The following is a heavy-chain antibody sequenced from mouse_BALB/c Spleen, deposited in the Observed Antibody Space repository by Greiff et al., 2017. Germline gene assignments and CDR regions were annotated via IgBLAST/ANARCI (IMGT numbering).Heavy chain of an antibody. D-gene: IGHD1-1*01. CDR3: ARGGYGSSYAMDY. Sequence: DVQLVESGGGLVKPGGSLKLSCAASGFTFSSYAMSWVRQTPEKRLEWVASISSGGSTYYPDSVKGRFTISRDNARNILYLQMSSLRSEDTAMYSCARGGYGSSYAMDYWGQGTSVTVSS. V-gene: IGHV5-6-5*01. CDR1: GFTFSSYA. J-gene: IGHJ4*01. CDR2: ISSGGST.